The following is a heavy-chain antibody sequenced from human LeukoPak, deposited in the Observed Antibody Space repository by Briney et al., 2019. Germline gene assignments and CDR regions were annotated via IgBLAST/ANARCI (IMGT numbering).Heavy chain of an antibody. D-gene: IGHD1-14*01. CDR1: GYTFTSYA. Sequence: GASVKVSCKASGYTFTSYAMHWVRQAPGQRLEWMGWINASNGNTKYSQKFQGRVTITRDTSASTAYMELSSLRSEDTAVYYCAAGGSWEPTFDYWGQGTLVTVSS. CDR2: INASNGNT. CDR3: AAGGSWEPTFDY. V-gene: IGHV1-3*01. J-gene: IGHJ4*02.